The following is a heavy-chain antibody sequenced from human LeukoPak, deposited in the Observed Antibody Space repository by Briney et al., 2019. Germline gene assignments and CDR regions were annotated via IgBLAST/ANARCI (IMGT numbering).Heavy chain of an antibody. Sequence: PGGSLRLSCAASGFSFSNAWMTWVRQAPGKGLEWLGRIKSKTDGGTTDYAAPVKGRFTISRDDSKNTLYLQMNSLKTEDTAVYYCTTVFKSDIVAYWGQGTLVTVSS. V-gene: IGHV3-15*01. D-gene: IGHD5-12*01. CDR2: IKSKTDGGTT. J-gene: IGHJ4*02. CDR3: TTVFKSDIVAY. CDR1: GFSFSNAW.